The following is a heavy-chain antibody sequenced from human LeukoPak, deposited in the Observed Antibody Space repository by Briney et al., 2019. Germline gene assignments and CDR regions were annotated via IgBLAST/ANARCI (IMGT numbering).Heavy chain of an antibody. CDR3: ARTYQNYYYAMDV. V-gene: IGHV4-59*08. CDR1: GDSISSYY. D-gene: IGHD2-2*01. J-gene: IGHJ6*02. Sequence: SETLSLSCTVSGDSISSYYWSWIRQPPGKRLEWIGYLYYSGRTNYNPSLKSRFTISLDTSKNQFSLNLSSVTAADTAVYFCARTYQNYYYAMDVWGPGTTVTVSS. CDR2: LYYSGRT.